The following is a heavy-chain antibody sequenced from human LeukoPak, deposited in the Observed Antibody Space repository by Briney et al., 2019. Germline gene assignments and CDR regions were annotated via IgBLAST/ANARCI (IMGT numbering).Heavy chain of an antibody. CDR2: ISYDGSNK. D-gene: IGHD1-26*01. V-gene: IGHV3-30*18. J-gene: IGHJ4*02. CDR3: AKEEWELPYFDY. Sequence: GRSLRLSCAASGFTFSSYGMHWVRQAPGKGLEWVAVISYDGSNKYYADSVKGRFTISRDNSKYTLYLQMNSLRAEDTAVYYCAKEEWELPYFDYWGQGTLVTVSS. CDR1: GFTFSSYG.